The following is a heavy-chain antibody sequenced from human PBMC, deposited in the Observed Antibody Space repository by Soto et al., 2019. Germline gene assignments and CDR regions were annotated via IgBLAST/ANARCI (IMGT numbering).Heavy chain of an antibody. CDR1: GFTFSNYA. D-gene: IGHD5-12*01. CDR3: VKDFRGGYDWTHD. Sequence: EVQLLESGGDLVQPGGSLRLSCAASGFTFSNYAMSWVRQAPGKGLEWVSLIRGSGGPTNYADSVKGRFTVSRDNSKNMLFLQMNSLRAEDKDVYYCVKDFRGGYDWTHDWGQGTLVTVSS. J-gene: IGHJ4*02. CDR2: IRGSGGPT. V-gene: IGHV3-23*01.